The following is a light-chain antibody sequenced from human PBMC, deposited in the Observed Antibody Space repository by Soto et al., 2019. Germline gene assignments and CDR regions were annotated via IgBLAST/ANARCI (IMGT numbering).Light chain of an antibody. CDR3: QQYGSWWT. V-gene: IGKV3-11*01. J-gene: IGKJ1*01. Sequence: EIVLTQSPATVSLSPVERATLSCRASQSLSSYLAWYQQKPGQAPRLLIYDASNRANGIPDRFSGSGSGTDFTLTISRLEPEDFAVYYCQQYGSWWTFGQGTKVDIK. CDR1: QSLSSY. CDR2: DAS.